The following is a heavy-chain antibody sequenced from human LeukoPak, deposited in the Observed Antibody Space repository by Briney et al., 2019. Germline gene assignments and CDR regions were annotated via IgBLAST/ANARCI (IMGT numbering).Heavy chain of an antibody. Sequence: GGSLRLSCAASGFTFSDYYMSWIRQPPGKELEWVSYISSSGSTLYYADSVKGRFTISRDNAKNSLYLQMNSLRAEDTAVYYCAREVVVPAALTFYYYYYMDVWGKGTMVTISS. CDR2: ISSSGSTL. CDR1: GFTFSDYY. J-gene: IGHJ6*03. V-gene: IGHV3-11*01. D-gene: IGHD2-2*01. CDR3: AREVVVPAALTFYYYYYMDV.